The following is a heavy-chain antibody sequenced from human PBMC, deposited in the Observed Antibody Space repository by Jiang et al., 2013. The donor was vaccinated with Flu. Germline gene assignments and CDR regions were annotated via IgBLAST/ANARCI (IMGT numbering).Heavy chain of an antibody. Sequence: LESGGDVVQPGRSLRLSCAASGFIFSNHGMHWVRQAPGKGLEWVAVISYNGRSKYYADSVRGRFTISRDNSKNTMYLQMNSLRAEDTAVYYCAKEYCGGDCYSDYFDYWGQGTLVTVST. D-gene: IGHD2-21*02. J-gene: IGHJ4*02. CDR3: AKEYCGGDCYSDYFDY. CDR2: ISYNGRSK. V-gene: IGHV3-30*18. CDR1: GFIFSNHG.